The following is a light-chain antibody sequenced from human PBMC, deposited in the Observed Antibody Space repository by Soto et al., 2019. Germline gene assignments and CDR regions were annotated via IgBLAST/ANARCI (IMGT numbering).Light chain of an antibody. J-gene: IGKJ3*01. CDR3: QQYDNWPWGPFT. V-gene: IGKV3-15*01. CDR1: QSVNRN. CDR2: GAS. Sequence: EIVMTQSPAILSVSPGERVTLSCRASQSVNRNLAWYQQTPGQSPRLLIYGASSRATGTPDRFSGSASGTDFTLTITSLQSEDFAVYYCQQYDNWPWGPFTFGPGTRVD.